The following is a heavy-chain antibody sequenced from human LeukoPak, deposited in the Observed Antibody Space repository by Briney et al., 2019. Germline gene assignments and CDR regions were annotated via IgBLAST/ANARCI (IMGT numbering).Heavy chain of an antibody. Sequence: ASVKVSCKASGYTFTGYYMHWVRQAPGQGHEWMGWINPNSGGTNYAQKFQGRVTMTRDTSISTAYMELSRLRSDDTAVYYCARDAGTSPGSSSYFDYWGQGTLVTVSS. CDR2: INPNSGGT. V-gene: IGHV1-2*02. CDR1: GYTFTGYY. J-gene: IGHJ4*02. D-gene: IGHD1-1*01. CDR3: ARDAGTSPGSSSYFDY.